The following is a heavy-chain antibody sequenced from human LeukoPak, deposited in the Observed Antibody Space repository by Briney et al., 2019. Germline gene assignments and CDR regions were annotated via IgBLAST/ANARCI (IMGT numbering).Heavy chain of an antibody. CDR3: ARAGYCSGVSRCSAVPGKY. D-gene: IGHD2-15*01. Sequence: SETLSLTCTVSGYSITSGCYWAWIRQSPGKGLEWIGGSYHSGNTYYNPSLKSRVIILVDTSKNQFSLQLGSVTPTDTAVYYCARAGYCSGVSRCSAVPGKYWGQGALVTVSS. CDR2: SYHSGNT. CDR1: GYSITSGCY. V-gene: IGHV4-38-2*02. J-gene: IGHJ4*02.